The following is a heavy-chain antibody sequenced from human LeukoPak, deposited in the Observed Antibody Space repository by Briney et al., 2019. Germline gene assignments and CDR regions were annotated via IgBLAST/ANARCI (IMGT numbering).Heavy chain of an antibody. CDR2: IYYSGST. J-gene: IGHJ4*02. Sequence: SETLSLTCTVSGGSISSYYWSWIRRPPGKGLEWIGYIYYSGSTNYNPSLKSRVTISVDTSKNQFSLKLSSVTAADTAVYYCARHGGNGDFDYWGQGTLVTVSS. D-gene: IGHD2-15*01. V-gene: IGHV4-59*08. CDR3: ARHGGNGDFDY. CDR1: GGSISSYY.